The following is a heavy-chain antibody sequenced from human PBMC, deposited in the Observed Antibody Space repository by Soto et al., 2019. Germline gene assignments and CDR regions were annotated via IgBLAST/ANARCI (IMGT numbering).Heavy chain of an antibody. CDR3: ARGEVEGPHGAYYYYYGMDD. D-gene: IGHD2-8*01. J-gene: IGHJ6*02. Sequence: ASVKVSCKASGYTFPGYYIHGVRRAPGPGLEWMGWINPNSGGTNYAQKFQGWVTMTRDTSISTAYMELSRLRSDDTAVYYWARGEVEGPHGAYYYYYGMDDWGQGTTVTVSS. CDR1: GYTFPGYY. V-gene: IGHV1-2*04. CDR2: INPNSGGT.